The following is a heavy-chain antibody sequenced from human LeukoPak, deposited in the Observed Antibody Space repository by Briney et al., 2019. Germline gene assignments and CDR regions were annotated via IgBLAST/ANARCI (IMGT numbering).Heavy chain of an antibody. CDR1: GGSISSSSYY. Sequence: SETLSLTCSVSGGSISSSSYYWGWIRQPPGKGLEWIGSVCCGGSTYYNPSLKSRVTISAYTSKNQFSLKLTSVTAADTAVYYCARLNWSDLDYWGQGTLVTVSS. CDR3: ARLNWSDLDY. J-gene: IGHJ4*02. V-gene: IGHV4-39*01. D-gene: IGHD1-20*01. CDR2: VCCGGST.